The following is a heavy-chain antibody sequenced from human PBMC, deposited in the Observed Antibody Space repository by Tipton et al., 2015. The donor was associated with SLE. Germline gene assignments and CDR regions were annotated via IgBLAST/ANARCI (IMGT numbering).Heavy chain of an antibody. J-gene: IGHJ4*02. V-gene: IGHV3-64*01. Sequence: GSLRLSCAASGFTFSSYAMHWVRQAPGKGLEYVSAISSNGGSTYYANSVKGRFTISRDNSKNTLYLQMGSLRAEDMAVYYCARGGYSGYDQALFDYWGQGTLVTVSS. CDR3: ARGGYSGYDQALFDY. CDR2: ISSNGGST. CDR1: GFTFSSYA. D-gene: IGHD5-12*01.